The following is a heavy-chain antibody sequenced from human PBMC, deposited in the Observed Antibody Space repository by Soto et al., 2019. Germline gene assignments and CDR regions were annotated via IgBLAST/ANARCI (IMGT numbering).Heavy chain of an antibody. V-gene: IGHV3-15*01. CDR1: GFTFSNAW. CDR2: IKSKTDGGTT. Sequence: GGSLRLSCAASGFTFSNAWMSWVRQAPGKGLEWVGRIKSKTDGGTTDYAAPVKGRFTISRDDSKNTLYLQMNSLKTEDKAVYYCTTDLMGATNDAFDIWGHGTMVTVSS. D-gene: IGHD1-26*01. CDR3: TTDLMGATNDAFDI. J-gene: IGHJ3*02.